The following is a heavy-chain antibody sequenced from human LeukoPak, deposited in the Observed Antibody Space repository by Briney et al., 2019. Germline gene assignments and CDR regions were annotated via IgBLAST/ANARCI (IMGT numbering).Heavy chain of an antibody. CDR2: IKEDGSQK. V-gene: IGHV3-7*01. J-gene: IGHJ4*02. D-gene: IGHD1-26*01. CDR3: VRTTWEEGVTAWYFDY. Sequence: GGSLRLSCASSGFTFSTYWVSWVRQAPGKGLEWVANIKEDGSQKFYADSVKGRFTISRDNAQNSLFLQMKSLRVEDTAVYHCVRTTWEEGVTAWYFDYWGQGSLVTVSS. CDR1: GFTFSTYW.